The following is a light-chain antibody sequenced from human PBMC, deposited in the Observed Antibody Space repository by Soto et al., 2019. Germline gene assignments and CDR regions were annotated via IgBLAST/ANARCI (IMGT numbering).Light chain of an antibody. Sequence: QSALTQPPSASGSPGQSVAISCTGTSSDVGGYNYVSWYQQHPGKAPKLMIYEVNKRLSGVPDRFSGSKSGNTASLTVSGLKAEDEDDYYCSSYAGSSNVFGTGTKVTV. CDR2: EVN. CDR3: SSYAGSSNV. V-gene: IGLV2-8*01. J-gene: IGLJ1*01. CDR1: SSDVGGYNY.